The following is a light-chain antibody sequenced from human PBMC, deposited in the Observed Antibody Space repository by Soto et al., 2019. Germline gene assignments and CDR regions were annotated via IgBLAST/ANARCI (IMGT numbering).Light chain of an antibody. CDR1: QRISSW. V-gene: IGKV1-5*01. J-gene: IGKJ2*01. CDR3: QHYNSYST. Sequence: DIQMTQSPSTLSASVGDRVIITCRASQRISSWLAWYQQKPGKAPKRPISDASSLQSGVPSRFRGSGSGTEFTLTISSLQPDDFATYYCQHYNSYSTFGQGTKVEIK. CDR2: DAS.